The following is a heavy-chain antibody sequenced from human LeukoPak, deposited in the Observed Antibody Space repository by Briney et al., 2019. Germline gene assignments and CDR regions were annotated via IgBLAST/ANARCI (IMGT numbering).Heavy chain of an antibody. J-gene: IGHJ4*02. CDR3: ATLVGATRAVY. Sequence: PSQTLSHTCTVSGGSTSGGDYYSSWIRQPPGKGLECLGYMYYSGQTYYNPSLKSLLTIPVDTSKNQFSLKLSSVTAADTAVYYCATLVGATRAVYWGQGTLVTVSS. V-gene: IGHV4-30-4*08. D-gene: IGHD1-26*01. CDR2: MYYSGQT. CDR1: GGSTSGGDYY.